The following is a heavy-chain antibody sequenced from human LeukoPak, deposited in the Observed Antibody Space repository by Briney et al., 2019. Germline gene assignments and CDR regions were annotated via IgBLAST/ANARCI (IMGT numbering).Heavy chain of an antibody. CDR2: ISYDGSNK. CDR3: AKGYGDYLYYFDY. CDR1: GFIFSNYA. D-gene: IGHD4-17*01. J-gene: IGHJ4*02. Sequence: GGSLRLSCAASGFIFSNYAMHWVRQAPGKGLEWVAVISYDGSNKYYADSVKGRFTISRDNSKNTLYLQMDSLRAEDTAVYYCAKGYGDYLYYFDYWGQGTLVTVSS. V-gene: IGHV3-30*18.